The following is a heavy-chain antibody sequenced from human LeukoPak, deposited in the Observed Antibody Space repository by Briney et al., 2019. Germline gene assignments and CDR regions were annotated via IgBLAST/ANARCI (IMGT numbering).Heavy chain of an antibody. CDR1: GGTFSSYA. CDR3: ARGLTPTGISYWFDP. CDR2: IIPIFGTA. V-gene: IGHV1-69*05. J-gene: IGHJ5*02. D-gene: IGHD1-14*01. Sequence: GASVKVSCKASGGTFSSYAISWVRQAPGQGLEWMGGIIPIFGTANYAQKFQGRVTITTDESTSTAYMELSSLRSEDTAVYYCARGLTPTGISYWFDPWGQGTLVTVSS.